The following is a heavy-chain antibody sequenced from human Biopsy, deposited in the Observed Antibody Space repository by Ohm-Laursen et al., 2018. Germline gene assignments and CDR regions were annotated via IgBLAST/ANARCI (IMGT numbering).Heavy chain of an antibody. Sequence: SSVKVSCNVSGGTFINYAISWVRQAPGQGLEWMGGIIPMFGTANYAQMFQGRATISADESTSTSYMELSSLTTEDTAIYYCARGPHSGSHSCFDYWGRGTLVTVSS. CDR3: ARGPHSGSHSCFDY. CDR2: IIPMFGTA. D-gene: IGHD1-26*01. CDR1: GGTFINYA. V-gene: IGHV1-69*01. J-gene: IGHJ4*02.